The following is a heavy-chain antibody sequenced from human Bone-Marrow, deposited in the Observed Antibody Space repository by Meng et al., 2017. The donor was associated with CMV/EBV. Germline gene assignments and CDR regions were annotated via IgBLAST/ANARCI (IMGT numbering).Heavy chain of an antibody. Sequence: QVQLVQSRAEVKKPGASVKVSCKASGYTFTSYGISWVRQAPGQGLEWMGWVNSNNDATNYARKFQGRVSMTRDTSISTAHMELSRLMSDDTAVYYCVRSSGWSLFDYWGQGTLVTVS. V-gene: IGHV1-18*01. J-gene: IGHJ4*02. CDR3: VRSSGWSLFDY. CDR2: VNSNNDAT. CDR1: GYTFTSYG. D-gene: IGHD6-19*01.